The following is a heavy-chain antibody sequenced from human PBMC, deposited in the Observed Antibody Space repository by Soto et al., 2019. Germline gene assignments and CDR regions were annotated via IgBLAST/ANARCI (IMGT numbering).Heavy chain of an antibody. J-gene: IGHJ3*02. V-gene: IGHV4-34*01. D-gene: IGHD1-26*01. CDR2: INHSGST. CDR1: GGSFSGYY. CDR3: GGGASRLRAFDI. Sequence: SETLSLTCAVYGGSFSGYYWSWIRQPPGKGLEWIGEINHSGSTNYNPSLKSRVTISVDTSKNQFSLKLSSVTAADTAVYYCGGGASRLRAFDIWGQGTMVTVSS.